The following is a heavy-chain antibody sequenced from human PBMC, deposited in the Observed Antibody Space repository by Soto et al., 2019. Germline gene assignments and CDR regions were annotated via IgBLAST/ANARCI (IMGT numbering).Heavy chain of an antibody. Sequence: ASVKVSCKASGYTFTSYGISWVLQAPGQGLEWMGWISAYNGNTNYAQKLQGRVTMTTDTSTSTAYMELRSLRSDDTAVYYCARDVPSGSPRLRAFDIWGQGTMVTVSS. CDR2: ISAYNGNT. V-gene: IGHV1-18*04. D-gene: IGHD1-26*01. CDR3: ARDVPSGSPRLRAFDI. CDR1: GYTFTSYG. J-gene: IGHJ3*02.